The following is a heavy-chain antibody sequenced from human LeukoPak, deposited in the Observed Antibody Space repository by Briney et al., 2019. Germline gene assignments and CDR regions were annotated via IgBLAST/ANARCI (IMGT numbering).Heavy chain of an antibody. V-gene: IGHV3-23*01. CDR1: GFTFSSYA. CDR3: AKPLLEWELRAFDI. Sequence: PGGSLRLTCAASGFTFSSYAMSWVRQAPGKGLEWVSAISGSGGSTYYADSVKGRFTISRDTSKNTLYLQMNSLRAEDTAVYYCAKPLLEWELRAFDIWGQGTMVTVSS. D-gene: IGHD1-26*01. CDR2: ISGSGGST. J-gene: IGHJ3*02.